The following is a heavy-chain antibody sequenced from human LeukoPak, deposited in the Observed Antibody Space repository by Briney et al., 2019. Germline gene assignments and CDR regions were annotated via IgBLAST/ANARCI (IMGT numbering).Heavy chain of an antibody. J-gene: IGHJ5*02. CDR1: GYTFTGYY. D-gene: IGHD5-12*01. Sequence: ASVKVSCKASGYTFTGYYMHWVRQAPGQGLEWMGWINPNSGGTNYAQKFQGRVTMTRDTSISTAYMELSRLRSDDTAVYYCARDVVATIEEGWFDPWGQGTLVTVSS. CDR3: ARDVVATIEEGWFDP. V-gene: IGHV1-2*02. CDR2: INPNSGGT.